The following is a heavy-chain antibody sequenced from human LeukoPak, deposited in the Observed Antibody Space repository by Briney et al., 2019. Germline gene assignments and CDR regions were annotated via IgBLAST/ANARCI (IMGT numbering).Heavy chain of an antibody. V-gene: IGHV4-59*01. D-gene: IGHD2-2*01. Sequence: TLSLLCCVSVRPNRRYYWRWIPHPPAKAREDMGYIHYSGSTNYNLSLKSRVTISVDTSKNQFSLKMNSVTGADTGVYYCARAGVAAAYYFDYWGQGTLVTVSS. J-gene: IGHJ4*02. CDR2: IHYSGST. CDR3: ARAGVAAAYYFDY. CDR1: VRPNRRYY.